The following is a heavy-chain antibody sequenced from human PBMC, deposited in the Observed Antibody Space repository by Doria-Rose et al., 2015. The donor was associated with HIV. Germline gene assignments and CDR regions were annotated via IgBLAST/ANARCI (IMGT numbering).Heavy chain of an antibody. CDR2: ISSSGTT. Sequence: QVQLQESGPGLVRPSQTLSLTCTVSGDSISSGDSFWSWIRQPPRKGPEWIGYISSSGTTYYYPSLRGRLTISLDVSKNQFSLNLNSVTAADTAVYYCARARNYGFPHFFDFWGQGTLVTVSS. V-gene: IGHV4-30-4*01. J-gene: IGHJ4*02. CDR3: ARARNYGFPHFFDF. CDR1: GDSISSGDSF. D-gene: IGHD3-10*01.